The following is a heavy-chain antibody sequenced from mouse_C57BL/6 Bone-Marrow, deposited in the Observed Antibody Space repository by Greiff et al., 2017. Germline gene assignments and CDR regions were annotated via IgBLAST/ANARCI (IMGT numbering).Heavy chain of an antibody. Sequence: EVQLVESGGGLVQPKGSLKLSCAASGFSFNTYAMNWVRQAPGKGLDWVARIRSKSNNYATYYADSVKDRFTISRDDSESMLYLQMNNLKTEDTAVYYGERHGSSSGIAYWGQGTLVAVSA. V-gene: IGHV10-1*01. CDR3: ERHGSSSGIAY. J-gene: IGHJ3*01. D-gene: IGHD1-1*01. CDR2: IRSKSNNYAT. CDR1: GFSFNTYA.